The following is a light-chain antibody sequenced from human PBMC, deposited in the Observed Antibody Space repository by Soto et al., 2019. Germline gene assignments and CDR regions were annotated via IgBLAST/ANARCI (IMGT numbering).Light chain of an antibody. CDR3: EQFNNWPLT. CDR1: QSVSSY. Sequence: IVLTQSPDTPSLSPGERATLSCRASQSVSSYLAWYQQKPGQAPRLLIYDASNRATGIPARFSGSGSGTEFTLTISSLETEDFAVYYCEQFNNWPLTFGGGTKVEIK. V-gene: IGKV3-11*01. J-gene: IGKJ4*01. CDR2: DAS.